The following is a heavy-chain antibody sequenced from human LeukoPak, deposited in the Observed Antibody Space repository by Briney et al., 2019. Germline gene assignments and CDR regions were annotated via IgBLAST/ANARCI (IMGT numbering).Heavy chain of an antibody. CDR1: LYILTKYY. Sequence: ASEKVSCKASLYILTKYYMYLLRQAPRHGLEWMGVINPSRVSANYAQKFQGRVTMTSDTSTNTAYMELSGVRSEDTAIYYCARDRELRITLGGAAWFDPWGQGTLVTVSS. J-gene: IGHJ5*02. CDR2: INPSRVSA. D-gene: IGHD3-16*01. V-gene: IGHV1-46*01. CDR3: ARDRELRITLGGAAWFDP.